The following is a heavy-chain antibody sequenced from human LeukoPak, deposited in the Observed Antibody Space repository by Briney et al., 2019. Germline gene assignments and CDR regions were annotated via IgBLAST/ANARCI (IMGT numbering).Heavy chain of an antibody. CDR3: ARVGEYSYGPDH. V-gene: IGHV4-59*01. J-gene: IGHJ4*02. D-gene: IGHD5-18*01. CDR2: SYHSGST. Sequence: SETLSLTCAVYGGSFSGYYWSWIRQPPGKGLEWIGYSYHSGSTDYNPSLKSRVTISVDPSKNQFSLKLSSVTAADTAVYYCARVGEYSYGPDHWGQGTLVTVSS. CDR1: GGSFSGYY.